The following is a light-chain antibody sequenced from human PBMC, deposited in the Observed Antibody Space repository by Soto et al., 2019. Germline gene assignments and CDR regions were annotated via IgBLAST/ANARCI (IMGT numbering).Light chain of an antibody. Sequence: AIQLTQSPSSLSASVGDRITITCRASQGISSALAWYQQKPGKAPKLLIYDASSLESRVPSRFSGSGSGTDITLTIGSLQTDDFATYYGPQFNNYLSTVGQGTRLEIK. CDR3: PQFNNYLST. CDR2: DAS. J-gene: IGKJ5*01. CDR1: QGISSA. V-gene: IGKV1D-13*01.